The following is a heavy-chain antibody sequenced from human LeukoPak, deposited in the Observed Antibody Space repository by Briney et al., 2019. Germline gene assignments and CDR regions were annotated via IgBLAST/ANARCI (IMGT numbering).Heavy chain of an antibody. CDR2: LRYDGSNK. J-gene: IGHJ4*02. V-gene: IGHV3-30*02. CDR3: AKGFYDFWSGYYTPFDY. D-gene: IGHD3-3*01. CDR1: GFTFSSYG. Sequence: GGSLRLSCAASGFTFSSYGMHWVRQAPGKGLEGVAFLRYDGSNKYYADSVKGRFTISRDNSKNTLYLQMNSLRAEDTAVYYCAKGFYDFWSGYYTPFDYWGQGTLVTVSS.